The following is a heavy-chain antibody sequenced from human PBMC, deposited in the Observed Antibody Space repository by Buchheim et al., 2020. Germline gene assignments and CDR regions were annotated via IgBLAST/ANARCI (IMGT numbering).Heavy chain of an antibody. V-gene: IGHV1-8*01. CDR2: MNTNNDDT. Sequence: QVQLVQSGAEVKKPGASVKVSCKAFGYGFTSYGINWVRQASGQGLEWMGWMNTNNDDTGYAQKFQGRIAMTRDTHISTAYMELHSLTSEDTAVYYCAQLDGSGTYLHLHQWGQGTL. CDR1: GYGFTSYG. CDR3: AQLDGSGTYLHLHQ. D-gene: IGHD3-10*01. J-gene: IGHJ4*02.